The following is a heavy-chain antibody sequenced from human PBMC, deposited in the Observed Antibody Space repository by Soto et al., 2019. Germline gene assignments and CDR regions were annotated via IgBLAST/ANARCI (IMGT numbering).Heavy chain of an antibody. V-gene: IGHV3-74*03. CDR1: GFTFSGHW. Sequence: VQLVESGGDLVQPGGSLRLSCAASGFTFSGHWMHWVRQVPGKGLEWVSRINTDGGSSAYADSVKGRFTISRDNAKNTRYLQVNGLRAEDTAVYYCAREAGYCSRTSCYRRAFDTWGQGTTVTVSS. CDR3: AREAGYCSRTSCYRRAFDT. CDR2: INTDGGSS. D-gene: IGHD2-2*01. J-gene: IGHJ3*02.